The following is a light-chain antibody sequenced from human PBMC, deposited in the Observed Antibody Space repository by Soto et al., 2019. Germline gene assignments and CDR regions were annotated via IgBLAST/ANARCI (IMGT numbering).Light chain of an antibody. J-gene: IGKJ4*01. V-gene: IGKV3D-15*01. CDR3: QQYNSWPLT. CDR1: QSVGSD. CDR2: DIF. Sequence: EMGMKQAPATLSVASVKRTTLSCTASQSVGSDLAGYQQNPGQAPRLVIYDIFTRATGVPTRISGSGSGSEFTLTISCLQSEDFAVSYCQQYNSWPLTFGGRTKVDI.